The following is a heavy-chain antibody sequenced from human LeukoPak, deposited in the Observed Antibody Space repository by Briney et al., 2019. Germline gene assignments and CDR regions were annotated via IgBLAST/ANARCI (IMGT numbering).Heavy chain of an antibody. CDR2: IAGGDDR. D-gene: IGHD7-27*01. V-gene: IGHV3-23*01. CDR3: ARAHMGIDDY. Sequence: HPGGSLRLSCAASGFIFSPYAMSWVRQAPGKGLEWVAGIAGGDDRFYADSVKGRFTISRDNSKNTLYLQMNSLRAEDTAVYYCARAHMGIDDYWGQGTLVTVSS. CDR1: GFIFSPYA. J-gene: IGHJ4*02.